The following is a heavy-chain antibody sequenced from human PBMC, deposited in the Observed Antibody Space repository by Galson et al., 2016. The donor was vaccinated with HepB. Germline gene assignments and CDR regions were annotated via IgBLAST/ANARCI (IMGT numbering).Heavy chain of an antibody. CDR2: INIGNGNT. CDR3: ARDRRRTSWGLSSLGY. CDR1: GYTFSSYI. Sequence: SVKVSCKASGYTFSSYIIHWVRQAPGHRLEWMGWINIGNGNTKYSQKFQGRVTIARDTSVTTAYLEVSSLRSEDTAVYYCARDRRRTSWGLSSLGYWGQGTLVTVSS. D-gene: IGHD7-27*01. V-gene: IGHV1-3*04. J-gene: IGHJ4*02.